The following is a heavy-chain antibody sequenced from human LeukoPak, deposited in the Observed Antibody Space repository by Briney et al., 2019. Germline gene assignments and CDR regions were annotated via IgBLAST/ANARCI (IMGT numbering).Heavy chain of an antibody. CDR3: ARAVAGVDDY. J-gene: IGHJ4*02. D-gene: IGHD6-19*01. Sequence: GSLRLSCAASGFTFSSYAMSWVRQPPGKGLEWIGEINHSGSTNYNPSLKSRVTISVDTSKNQFSLKLSSVTAADTAVYYCARAVAGVDDYWGQGTLVTVSS. CDR1: GFTFSSYA. V-gene: IGHV4-34*01. CDR2: INHSGST.